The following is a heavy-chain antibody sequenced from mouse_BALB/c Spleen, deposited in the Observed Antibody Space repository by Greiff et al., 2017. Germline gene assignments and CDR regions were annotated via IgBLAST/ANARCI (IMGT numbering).Heavy chain of an antibody. D-gene: IGHD2-4*01. CDR1: GFTFSSFG. Sequence: EVKLVESGGGLVKPGGSLKLSCAASGFTFSSFGMHWVRQAPEKGLEWVATISSGGSYTYYPDSVKGRFTISRDNAKNTLYLQMSSLRSEDTAMYYCARHEAYDYDEGYWYFDVWGAGTTVTVSS. CDR2: ISSGGSYT. CDR3: ARHEAYDYDEGYWYFDV. J-gene: IGHJ1*01. V-gene: IGHV5-9-3*01.